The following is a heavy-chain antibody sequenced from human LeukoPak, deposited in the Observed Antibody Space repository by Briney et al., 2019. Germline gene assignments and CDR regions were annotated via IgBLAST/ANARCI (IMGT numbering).Heavy chain of an antibody. D-gene: IGHD1-26*01. V-gene: IGHV1-2*02. Sequence: ASVKVSCKASGYTFTNYYMHWVRQAPGLGFEWMGWINPKSGGTSYPQKFQGRLTMTRDTSISTAYMDLSSLRSDDTAVYYCVPSANYYYYFDYWGQGTLVTVSS. CDR1: GYTFTNYY. CDR3: VPSANYYYYFDY. CDR2: INPKSGGT. J-gene: IGHJ4*02.